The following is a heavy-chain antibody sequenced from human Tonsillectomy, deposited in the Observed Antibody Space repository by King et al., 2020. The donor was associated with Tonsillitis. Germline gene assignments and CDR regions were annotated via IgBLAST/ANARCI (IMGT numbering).Heavy chain of an antibody. CDR2: INHSGST. Sequence: VQLQQWGAGLLKPSETLSLTCAVYGGSFSDYFWSWIHQPPGKGLEWIGDINHSGSTNFNPSLKSRVTISMDTSKNQFSLKLSSVTAADTAVYFCARGKYDFWSGYSDYFDYWGRGTLVTVPS. V-gene: IGHV4-34*01. CDR3: ARGKYDFWSGYSDYFDY. J-gene: IGHJ4*02. CDR1: GGSFSDYF. D-gene: IGHD3-3*01.